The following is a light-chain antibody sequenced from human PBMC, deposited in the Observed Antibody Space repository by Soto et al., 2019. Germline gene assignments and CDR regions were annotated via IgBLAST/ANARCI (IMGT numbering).Light chain of an antibody. Sequence: EIVLTQSPATLSLSPGERATLSCRASQSVSSYLVWYQQKRGQPPRLLIYDASNRAAGIPARFSGSGSGTDFTLTISSLEPEDSAIYYCQQRTKWPLTFGGGTKVAIK. J-gene: IGKJ4*01. CDR2: DAS. CDR1: QSVSSY. CDR3: QQRTKWPLT. V-gene: IGKV3-11*01.